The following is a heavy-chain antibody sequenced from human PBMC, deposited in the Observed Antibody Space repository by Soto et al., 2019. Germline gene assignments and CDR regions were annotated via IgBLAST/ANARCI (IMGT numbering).Heavy chain of an antibody. V-gene: IGHV3-23*01. CDR1: GFTFSSYA. CDR2: ISGSGGST. Sequence: GGSLRLSCAASGFTFSSYAMSWVRQAPGKGLEWVSAISGSGGSTYYADSVKGRFTISRDNSKNTLYLQMNSLRAEDTAVYYCAKPPSGTFGGVIAIDAFDIWGQGTMVTVSS. CDR3: AKPPSGTFGGVIAIDAFDI. D-gene: IGHD3-16*02. J-gene: IGHJ3*02.